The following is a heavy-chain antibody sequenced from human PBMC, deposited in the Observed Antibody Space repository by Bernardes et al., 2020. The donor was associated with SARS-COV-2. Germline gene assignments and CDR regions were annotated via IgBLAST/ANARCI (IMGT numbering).Heavy chain of an antibody. J-gene: IGHJ2*01. CDR1: RFTFSSFW. V-gene: IGHV3-74*01. D-gene: IGHD1-20*01. CDR3: ARGYRGDWYFDL. Sequence: GGSLRLSCAASRFTFSSFWMHWVRQAPGKGLVWVSRISSDGSTTSYADSVKGRFTISRDTAKNSLYLQMNNLRAEDTAVYYCARGYRGDWYFDLWGRGTLVTVSS. CDR2: ISSDGSTT.